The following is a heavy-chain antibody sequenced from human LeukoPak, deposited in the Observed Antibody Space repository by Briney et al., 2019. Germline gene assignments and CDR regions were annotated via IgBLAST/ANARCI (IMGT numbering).Heavy chain of an antibody. J-gene: IGHJ4*02. D-gene: IGHD3-22*01. Sequence: PGGSLRLSCAASGFTFSSYAMHWVRQAPGKGLEYVSAISSNGDSTYYANSVKGRFTISRDNSKNTLYLQMNSLRAEDTAVYYCAKAGGVITTSRVYFDYWGQGTLVTVSS. CDR1: GFTFSSYA. CDR3: AKAGGVITTSRVYFDY. CDR2: ISSNGDST. V-gene: IGHV3-64*01.